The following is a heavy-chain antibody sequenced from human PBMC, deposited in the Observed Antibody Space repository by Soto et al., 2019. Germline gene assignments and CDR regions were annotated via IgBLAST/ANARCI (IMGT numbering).Heavy chain of an antibody. D-gene: IGHD6-19*01. CDR1: GFTFSTYG. CDR3: ERDGFLYSRGVHYDY. J-gene: IGHJ4*02. Sequence: QVQLVESGGGVVQLGRSLRLSCVGSGFTFSTYGLHWVRQAPGKGLEWVAFISQSAGDVTYADSVKGRFTISRDNSKNSVTLQMTILRDEAADVYYCERDGFLYSRGVHYDYWGQGTPVTVSS. CDR2: ISQSAGDV. V-gene: IGHV3-30*19.